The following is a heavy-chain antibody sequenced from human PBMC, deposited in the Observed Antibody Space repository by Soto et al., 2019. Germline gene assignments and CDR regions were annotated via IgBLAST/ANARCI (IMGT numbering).Heavy chain of an antibody. J-gene: IGHJ3*01. CDR2: ISGSGGST. CDR1: GGFTFSSYA. CDR3: AKDGDSSS. V-gene: IGHV3-23*01. Sequence: GGSLRLSCAASGGFTFSSYAMSWVRQAPGKGLEWVSAISGSGGSTYYADSVKGRFTISRDNSKNTLYLQMNSLRAEDTAVYYCAKDGDSSSWGQGTMVTVSS. D-gene: IGHD6-13*01.